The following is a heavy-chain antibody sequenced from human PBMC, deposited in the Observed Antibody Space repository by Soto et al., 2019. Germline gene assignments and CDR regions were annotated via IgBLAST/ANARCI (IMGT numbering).Heavy chain of an antibody. V-gene: IGHV3-30-3*01. D-gene: IGHD4-17*01. CDR1: GFTFNIYA. Sequence: GGSLRLSCASSGFTFNIYALHWVRQAPGKGLEWVAVISFDGTKKYYSDSVKGRFTISRDNLKNTLYLQMNNLRVEDAALYFCAREDDYGYRYINYGLDVWGQGTTVTVSS. CDR2: ISFDGTKK. CDR3: AREDDYGYRYINYGLDV. J-gene: IGHJ6*02.